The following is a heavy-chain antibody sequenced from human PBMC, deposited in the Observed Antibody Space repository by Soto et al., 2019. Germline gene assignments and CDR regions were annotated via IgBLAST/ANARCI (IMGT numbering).Heavy chain of an antibody. Sequence: GGSLRLSCAASGFTFSSYAMSWVRQAPGKGLEWVSAISGIGGSTYYADSVKGRFTISRDNSKNTLYLQMNSLRAEDTAVYYCAKDEAAIPLYYFDYWGQGTLVTVSS. J-gene: IGHJ4*02. CDR3: AKDEAAIPLYYFDY. D-gene: IGHD2-21*02. V-gene: IGHV3-23*01. CDR1: GFTFSSYA. CDR2: ISGIGGST.